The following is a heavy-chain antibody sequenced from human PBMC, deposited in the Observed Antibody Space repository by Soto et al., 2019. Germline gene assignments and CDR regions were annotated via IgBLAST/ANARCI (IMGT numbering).Heavy chain of an antibody. D-gene: IGHD1-26*01. Sequence: QVQLVQSGAAMKKPGASVKVSCKASGYTFTRSAIHWVRQAPGQRLEWMGWINPGNGNTKYSEKCQGRVTITWDTSAGTAYMELRSLRSEDTAVYYCARDKWELHAFDFWGQGTVVTVSS. CDR1: GYTFTRSA. V-gene: IGHV1-3*01. CDR3: ARDKWELHAFDF. J-gene: IGHJ3*01. CDR2: INPGNGNT.